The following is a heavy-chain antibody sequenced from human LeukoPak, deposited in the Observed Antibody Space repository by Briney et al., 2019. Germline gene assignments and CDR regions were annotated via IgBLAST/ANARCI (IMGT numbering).Heavy chain of an antibody. V-gene: IGHV4-59*01. J-gene: IGHJ4*02. CDR1: GGSISSYY. CDR2: IYYSGST. CDR3: ARVVQTCGGDCSYYFDY. D-gene: IGHD2-21*02. Sequence: PSETLSLTCTVSGGSISSYYWSWIRQPPGKGLEWIGYIYYSGSTNYNPSLKSRVTISVDTSKNQFSLKLSSVTAADTAVYYCARVVQTCGGDCSYYFDYWGQGTLVTVSP.